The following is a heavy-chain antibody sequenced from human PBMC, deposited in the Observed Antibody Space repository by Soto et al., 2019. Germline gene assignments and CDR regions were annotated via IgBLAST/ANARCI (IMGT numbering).Heavy chain of an antibody. J-gene: IGHJ4*02. CDR2: VSYDGSHN. CDR1: KFTFSDYA. V-gene: IGHV3-30-3*01. CDR3: ARDPGKGYYSGGYCYAPDF. D-gene: IGHD2-15*01. Sequence: QVQLVESGGGVVQPGRSLRLSCAASKFTFSDYAMHWVRQAPGKGLEWVALVSYDGSHNYYADSLKGRFTISRDNSKNTLFLQMNSLRAEDTAVYYCARDPGKGYYSGGYCYAPDFWGQGTLVTVSS.